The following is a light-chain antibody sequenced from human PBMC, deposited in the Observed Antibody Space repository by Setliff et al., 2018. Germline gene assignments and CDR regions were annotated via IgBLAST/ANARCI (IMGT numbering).Light chain of an antibody. Sequence: QSVLAQPPSASGSPGQSLTISCTGTSRDIGAYKFVSWYQQHPGKAPRLIIYEVTKRPSGVPDRFSGSKSGNTASLTVSGLQAEDEADYYCLSYAGSGTYVFGSGTKVTVL. V-gene: IGLV2-8*01. CDR3: LSYAGSGTYV. J-gene: IGLJ1*01. CDR2: EVT. CDR1: SRDIGAYKF.